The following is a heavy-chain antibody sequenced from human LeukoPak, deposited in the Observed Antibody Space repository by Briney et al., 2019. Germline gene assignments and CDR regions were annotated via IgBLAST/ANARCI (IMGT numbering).Heavy chain of an antibody. CDR1: GFTFSSYS. D-gene: IGHD3-22*01. Sequence: KAGGSLRLCCAASGFTFSSYSMNWVRQAPGKGLEWVSSISSSSSYIYYADSVKGRFTISRDNAKNSLYLQMNSLRAEDTAVYYCARVSSYYYDSSGRPPFDYWGQGTLVTVSS. J-gene: IGHJ4*02. CDR2: ISSSSSYI. V-gene: IGHV3-21*01. CDR3: ARVSSYYYDSSGRPPFDY.